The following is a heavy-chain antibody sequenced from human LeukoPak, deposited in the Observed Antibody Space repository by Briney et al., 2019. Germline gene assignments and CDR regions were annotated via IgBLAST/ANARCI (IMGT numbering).Heavy chain of an antibody. Sequence: GASVKVSCKASGGTFSSYAISWVRQAPGQGLEWMGGIIPIFGTANYAQKFQGRVTTTTDESTSTAYMELSSLRSEDTAVYYCARDHYYDSSGYYKPRYWYFDLWGRGTLVTVSS. CDR3: ARDHYYDSSGYYKPRYWYFDL. CDR1: GGTFSSYA. V-gene: IGHV1-69*05. CDR2: IIPIFGTA. D-gene: IGHD3-22*01. J-gene: IGHJ2*01.